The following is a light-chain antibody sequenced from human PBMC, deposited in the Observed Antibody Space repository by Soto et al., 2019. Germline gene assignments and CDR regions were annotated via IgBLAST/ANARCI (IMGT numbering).Light chain of an antibody. J-gene: IGKJ5*01. CDR1: QGINSY. CDR3: QQLNSYPQIT. Sequence: DIQLTQSPSFLSASVGDRVTITCRASQGINSYLAWYQQEPGKAPKLLIYAASTLQSGVPSRFSGSGSGTEFTLTISSLQPADFATYYCQQLNSYPQITFGQGTRLEIK. V-gene: IGKV1-9*01. CDR2: AAS.